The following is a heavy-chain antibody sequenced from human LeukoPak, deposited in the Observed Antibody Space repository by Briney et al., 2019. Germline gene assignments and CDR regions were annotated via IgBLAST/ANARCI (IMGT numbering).Heavy chain of an antibody. D-gene: IGHD6-13*01. Sequence: SETLSLTCTVSGGSISSGSYYWSWIRQPAGKGLEWIGRIYTSGSTNYNPSLKSRVTISVDTSKNQFSLKLSSVTAADTAVYYCARGELVRDYFDYWGQGTLVTVSS. V-gene: IGHV4-61*02. CDR3: ARGELVRDYFDY. J-gene: IGHJ4*02. CDR1: GGSISSGSYY. CDR2: IYTSGST.